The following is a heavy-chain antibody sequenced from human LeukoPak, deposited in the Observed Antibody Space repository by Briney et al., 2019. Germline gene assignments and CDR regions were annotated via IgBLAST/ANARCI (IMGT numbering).Heavy chain of an antibody. D-gene: IGHD4-17*01. Sequence: ASVKVSCKASGYTFTSCYMHWVRQAPGQGLEWMGIINPSGGSTSYAQKFQGRVTMTRDTSTSTVYMELSSLRSEDTAVYYCARDLVTTGGMDVWGQGTTVTVSS. CDR3: ARDLVTTGGMDV. CDR1: GYTFTSCY. J-gene: IGHJ6*02. V-gene: IGHV1-46*01. CDR2: INPSGGST.